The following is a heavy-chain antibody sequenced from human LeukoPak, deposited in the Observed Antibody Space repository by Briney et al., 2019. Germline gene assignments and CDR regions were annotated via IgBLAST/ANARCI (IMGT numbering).Heavy chain of an antibody. J-gene: IGHJ4*02. D-gene: IGHD6-19*01. Sequence: PGGSLRLSCAASGFTFSSYGMHWVRQAPGKGLEWVAFIRYDGSNKCYADSVKGRFTISRDNSKNTLYLQMNSLRAEDTAVHYCAKDASGTVAGTGYYFDYWGQGTLVTVSS. CDR1: GFTFSSYG. CDR3: AKDASGTVAGTGYYFDY. CDR2: IRYDGSNK. V-gene: IGHV3-30*02.